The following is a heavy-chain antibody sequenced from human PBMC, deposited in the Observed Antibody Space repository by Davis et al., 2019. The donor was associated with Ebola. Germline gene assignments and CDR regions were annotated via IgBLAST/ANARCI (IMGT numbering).Heavy chain of an antibody. D-gene: IGHD2-21*01. CDR1: GFIFSNYE. V-gene: IGHV3-23*01. CDR2: IGVRGDVT. CDR3: ARDPYGGASRPYSYYYMDV. Sequence: GESLKISCAASGFIFSNYEMNWVRQAPGKGLEWVSTIGVRGDVTYYADSVKGRFTVSRDSSKNTIFLQMNSLRADDSAIYYCARDPYGGASRPYSYYYMDVWGKGTTVTVSS. J-gene: IGHJ6*03.